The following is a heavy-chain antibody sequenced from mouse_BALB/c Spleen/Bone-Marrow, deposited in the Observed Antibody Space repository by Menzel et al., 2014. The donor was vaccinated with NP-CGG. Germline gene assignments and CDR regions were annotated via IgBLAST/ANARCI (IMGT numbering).Heavy chain of an antibody. V-gene: IGHV1-18*01. D-gene: IGHD2-4*01. CDR1: GYSFTGYT. J-gene: IGHJ3*01. CDR3: AGEGDYDYAWFAY. Sequence: EVQLQQSGPEVVKPGASMKMSCKASGYSFTGYTMNWVKQSHGKNLEWIGLINPYNGGTHYNQKFKGKATLTVDKSSSTAYMELLSLTSEDSAVYYCAGEGDYDYAWFAYWGQGTLITVSA. CDR2: INPYNGGT.